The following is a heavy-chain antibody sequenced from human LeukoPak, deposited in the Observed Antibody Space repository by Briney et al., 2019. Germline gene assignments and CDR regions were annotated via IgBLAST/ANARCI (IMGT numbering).Heavy chain of an antibody. CDR3: AELGITMIGGV. CDR1: EFTFSGYW. CDR2: IKEDGSQK. Sequence: GGSLRLSCAASEFTFSGYWMSWVRQAPGKGLEWVANIKEDGSQKYFVDSVKGRFAVSRDNAKNSLYLQMNSLRAEDTAVYYCAELGITMIGGVWGKGTTVTISS. D-gene: IGHD3-10*02. J-gene: IGHJ6*04. V-gene: IGHV3-7*01.